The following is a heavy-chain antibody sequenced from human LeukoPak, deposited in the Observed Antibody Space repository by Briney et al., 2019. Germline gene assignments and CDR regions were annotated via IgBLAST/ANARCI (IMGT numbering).Heavy chain of an antibody. CDR1: GGSFSGYY. CDR3: ARGPTFGGVIALYYFDY. CDR2: INHSGST. Sequence: PSETLSLTCAVYGGSFSGYYWSWIRQPPGKGLEWIGEINHSGSTNYNPSLKSRVTISVDTSKNQFSLKLSSVTAADPAVYYCARGPTFGGVIALYYFDYWGQGTLVTVSS. V-gene: IGHV4-34*01. D-gene: IGHD3-16*02. J-gene: IGHJ4*02.